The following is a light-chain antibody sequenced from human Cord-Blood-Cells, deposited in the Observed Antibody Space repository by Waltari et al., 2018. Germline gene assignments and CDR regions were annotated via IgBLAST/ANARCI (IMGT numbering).Light chain of an antibody. CDR1: SSHIGSNY. CDR2: KNN. Sequence: QSVLPHPPSASGTPGQRVNISCSGSSSHIGSNYVYWYQQLPGTAPNLLIYKNNQRPSGVPDRFSGSKSGTSASLANSGLRSEDETDYYCAAWDDSLSGWVFGGVTKLTVL. J-gene: IGLJ3*02. CDR3: AAWDDSLSGWV. V-gene: IGLV1-47*01.